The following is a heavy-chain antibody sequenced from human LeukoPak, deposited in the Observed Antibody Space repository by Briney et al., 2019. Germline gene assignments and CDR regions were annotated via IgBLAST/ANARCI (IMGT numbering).Heavy chain of an antibody. V-gene: IGHV4-59*08. J-gene: IGHJ4*02. CDR3: VRHGGSYFPY. Sequence: PSETLSLTCTVSGGSINGYYWSWIRQPPGRGLEWIAYIYYSGTTKYSPALQSRVTISVDTSNNQFSLKLSSVTAADTAVYYCVRHGGSYFPYWGQGTLVTVSS. CDR2: IYYSGTT. D-gene: IGHD1-26*01. CDR1: GGSINGYY.